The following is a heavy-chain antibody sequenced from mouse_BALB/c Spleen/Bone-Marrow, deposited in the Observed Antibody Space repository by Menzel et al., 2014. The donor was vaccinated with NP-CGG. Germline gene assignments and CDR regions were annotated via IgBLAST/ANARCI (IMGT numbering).Heavy chain of an antibody. CDR1: GFNIKDTY. V-gene: IGHV14-3*02. J-gene: IGHJ2*01. Sequence: EVMLVESGAELVKPGASVKLSCTASGFNIKDTYMHWVKQRPEQGLEWIGRIDPANGNTKYDPKFQGKAAITADTSSNTAYLQLSSLTSEDTAVYYCARTDYWGQGTTLTVSS. CDR2: IDPANGNT. CDR3: ARTDY.